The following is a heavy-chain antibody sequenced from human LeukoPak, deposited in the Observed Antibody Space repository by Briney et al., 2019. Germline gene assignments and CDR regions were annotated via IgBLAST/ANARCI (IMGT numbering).Heavy chain of an antibody. V-gene: IGHV3-48*03. CDR1: GFTFSSYE. CDR3: AGYGDYVSYFQH. CDR2: ISSSGSTI. Sequence: PGGSLRLSCVASGFTFSSYEMNWVRQAPGKGLEWVSYISSSGSTIYYADSVRGRFTISRDNAKNSLYLEMNSLRAEDTAVYYCAGYGDYVSYFQHWGQGTLVTVSS. D-gene: IGHD4-17*01. J-gene: IGHJ1*01.